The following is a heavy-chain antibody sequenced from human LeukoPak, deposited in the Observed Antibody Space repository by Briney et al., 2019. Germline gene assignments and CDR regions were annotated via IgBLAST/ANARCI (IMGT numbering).Heavy chain of an antibody. J-gene: IGHJ4*02. CDR1: GFTFSSYG. D-gene: IGHD3-10*01. Sequence: SLSLSCAASGFTFSSYGTHWVRQAPGKGLEWVAVIWYDGSNKYYADSVRGRFTLSRDNSKNTLYMQMTSLRAEDPAVYYCANAQQPYGPGSARNWGQGTLVTVCS. V-gene: IGHV3-33*06. CDR2: IWYDGSNK. CDR3: ANAQQPYGPGSARN.